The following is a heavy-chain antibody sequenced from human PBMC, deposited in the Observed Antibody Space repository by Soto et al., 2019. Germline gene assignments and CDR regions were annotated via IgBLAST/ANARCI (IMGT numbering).Heavy chain of an antibody. D-gene: IGHD3-10*01. CDR3: ARDYYGSGSYYIVSYYYYGMDV. CDR2: IKQDGSEK. Sequence: LRLSCAASGFIFSGHTMSWVRQAPGTGLEWVANIKQDGSEKYYVDSVKGRFTISRDNAKNSLYLQMNSLRAEDTAVYYCARDYYGSGSYYIVSYYYYGMDVWGQGTTVTVSS. CDR1: GFIFSGHT. V-gene: IGHV3-7*01. J-gene: IGHJ6*02.